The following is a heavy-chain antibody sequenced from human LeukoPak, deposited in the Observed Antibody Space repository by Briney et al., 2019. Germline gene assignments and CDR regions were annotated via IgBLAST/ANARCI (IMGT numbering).Heavy chain of an antibody. V-gene: IGHV3-30-3*01. CDR3: ARDFNGGFLRY. CDR1: GFTFCCYA. D-gene: IGHD2-8*01. CDR2: ISYDGRNN. Sequence: PGGSLRLSCAASGFTFCCYAMPSVRRTRGKGLEHVAVISYDGRNNYYAVSMKGRFTISRDYSKNTLYLQMNSLGDEYTAVYYCARDFNGGFLRYWGQGTLVTVSS. J-gene: IGHJ4*02.